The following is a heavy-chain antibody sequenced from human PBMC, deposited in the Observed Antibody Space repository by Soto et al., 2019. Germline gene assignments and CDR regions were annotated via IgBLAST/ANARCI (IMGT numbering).Heavy chain of an antibody. CDR1: GGTFSSYA. CDR3: ARDHDYSNYYYYGMDV. D-gene: IGHD4-4*01. J-gene: IGHJ6*02. Sequence: ASVKVSCKASGGTFSSYAISWVRQAPGQGLEWMGGIIPIFGTANYAQKFQGRVTITADKSTSTAYMELSSLRSEDTAVYYCARDHDYSNYYYYGMDVWGQGTTVTVSS. CDR2: IIPIFGTA. V-gene: IGHV1-69*06.